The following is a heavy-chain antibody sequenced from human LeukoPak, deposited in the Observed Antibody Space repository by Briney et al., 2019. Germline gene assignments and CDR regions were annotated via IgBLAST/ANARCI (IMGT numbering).Heavy chain of an antibody. J-gene: IGHJ1*01. D-gene: IGHD6-19*01. CDR1: GVSISRSFYY. Sequence: SETLSLTCSISGVSISRSFYYWGWIRQPPGKRLEWIGNIYYTGSTYYNPSLKSRVSMSVDTSKNQFSLNLISVTAADTAVYFCARRSHYSGWYVWGQGTLVTVSS. CDR3: ARRSHYSGWYV. V-gene: IGHV4-39*01. CDR2: IYYTGST.